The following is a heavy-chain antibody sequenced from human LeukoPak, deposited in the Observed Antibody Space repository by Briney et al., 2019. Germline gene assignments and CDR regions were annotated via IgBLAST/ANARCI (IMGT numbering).Heavy chain of an antibody. V-gene: IGHV4-34*01. D-gene: IGHD5-12*01. J-gene: IGHJ4*02. CDR2: INYSGST. Sequence: SETLSLTCAIYSESFSGYFWSWIRQPPGKGLEWIGEINYSGSTNYNPSLKSRVTISVDTSKNQFSLKLSSVTAADTAVYYCARGGKWLRSSHFDYWGQGTLVTVSS. CDR3: ARGGKWLRSSHFDY. CDR1: SESFSGYF.